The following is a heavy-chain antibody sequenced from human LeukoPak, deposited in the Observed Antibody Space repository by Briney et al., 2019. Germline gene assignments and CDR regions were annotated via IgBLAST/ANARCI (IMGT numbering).Heavy chain of an antibody. V-gene: IGHV3-21*01. Sequence: GGSLRLSCAASGFTFSNYNMNWVRQAPGKVLEWVSSITYSSTYIYYADSVKGRFTISRDSAKNSVYLEMNSLRAEDTAVYYCAKQTGSGLFILPGGQGTLVTVSS. CDR3: AKQTGSGLFILP. D-gene: IGHD3/OR15-3a*01. J-gene: IGHJ4*02. CDR2: ITYSSTYI. CDR1: GFTFSNYN.